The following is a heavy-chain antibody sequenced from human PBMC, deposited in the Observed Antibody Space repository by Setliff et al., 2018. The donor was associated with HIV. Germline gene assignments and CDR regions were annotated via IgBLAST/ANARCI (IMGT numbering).Heavy chain of an antibody. Sequence: SETLSLTCAVSGYSISSGHYWGWIRQPPGKGLEWIGSIYHSGSTYYNPSLKSRVTISVDTSKNQFSLKLSSVTAADTAVYYCAGEFLEWLTPGYYFDYWGQGTLVTVSS. CDR1: GYSISSGHY. V-gene: IGHV4-38-2*01. J-gene: IGHJ4*02. D-gene: IGHD3-3*01. CDR3: AGEFLEWLTPGYYFDY. CDR2: IYHSGST.